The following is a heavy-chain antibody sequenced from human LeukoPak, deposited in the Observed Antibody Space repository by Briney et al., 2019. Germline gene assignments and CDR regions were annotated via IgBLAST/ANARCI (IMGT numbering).Heavy chain of an antibody. CDR2: IYSGGST. D-gene: IGHD6-13*01. J-gene: IGHJ4*02. Sequence: GGSLRLSCAASGFTVSSNYMSWVRQAPGKGLEWVSVIYSGGSTYYADSVKGRFTISRDNSKNTLYLQMNSLRAEDTAVYYCAKDLSPPGIAAAGMVYWGQGTLVTVSS. CDR1: GFTVSSNY. CDR3: AKDLSPPGIAAAGMVY. V-gene: IGHV3-53*01.